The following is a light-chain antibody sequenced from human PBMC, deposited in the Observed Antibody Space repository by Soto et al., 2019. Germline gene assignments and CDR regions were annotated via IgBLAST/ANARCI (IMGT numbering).Light chain of an antibody. CDR1: SSDIGAYKF. J-gene: IGLJ2*01. V-gene: IGLV2-8*01. CDR2: EVS. CDR3: SLYAGSNNVV. Sequence: QSALTQPPSASGSPGQSVAISCTGTSSDIGAYKFVSWYQQHPGKAPKLIIYEVSIRPSGVPDRFSGSKSGNTASLTVSGLLAEAEAEYYCSLYAGSNNVVFGGGTKLTVL.